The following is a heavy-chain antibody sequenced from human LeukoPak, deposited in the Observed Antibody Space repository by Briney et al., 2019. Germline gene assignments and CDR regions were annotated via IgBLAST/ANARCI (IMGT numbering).Heavy chain of an antibody. J-gene: IGHJ2*01. CDR3: ARDYDILTGHWYFDL. D-gene: IGHD3-9*01. V-gene: IGHV4-34*01. Sequence: SETLSLTCAVYGGSFSGYYWSWIRQPPGKGLEWIGEINHSGSANYNPSLKSRVTISVDTSKNQFSLKLSSVTAADTAVYYCARDYDILTGHWYFDLWGRGTLVTVSS. CDR2: INHSGSA. CDR1: GGSFSGYY.